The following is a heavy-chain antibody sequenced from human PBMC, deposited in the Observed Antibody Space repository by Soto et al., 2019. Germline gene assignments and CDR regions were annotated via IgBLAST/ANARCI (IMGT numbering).Heavy chain of an antibody. Sequence: QVQLVQSGPEVKKPGASVKVSCKTSGYTFTSYGISWVRQAPGQGLEWMGWITTDKGKTTYAQKFQGRVTMTTDTSTSTAYMELTSLRSDDTAVYYCATRSPAFDYWGQGTLVTVFS. V-gene: IGHV1-18*01. J-gene: IGHJ4*02. CDR3: ATRSPAFDY. CDR2: ITTDKGKT. CDR1: GYTFTSYG.